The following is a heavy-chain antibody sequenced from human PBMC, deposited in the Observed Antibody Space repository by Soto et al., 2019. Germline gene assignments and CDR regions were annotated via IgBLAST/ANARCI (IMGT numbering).Heavy chain of an antibody. Sequence: EVQLVESGGGLVKPGGSLRLSCAASGFTFSSYSMNWVRKAPGQGLEWVSSISRSSSYIYYADSVKGRFTISRDNAKNSLYLQMNSLRAEDTAVYYCARDQPGYSYGYGLGYWGQGTLVTVSS. CDR3: ARDQPGYSYGYGLGY. D-gene: IGHD5-18*01. CDR1: GFTFSSYS. CDR2: ISRSSSYI. V-gene: IGHV3-21*01. J-gene: IGHJ4*02.